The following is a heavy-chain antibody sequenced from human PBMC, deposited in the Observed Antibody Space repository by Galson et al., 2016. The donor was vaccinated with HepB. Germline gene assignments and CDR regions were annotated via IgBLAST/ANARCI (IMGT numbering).Heavy chain of an antibody. CDR1: GFTLNNCA. Sequence: SLRLSCAASGFTLNNCAMGWVRQAPGKGLEWVSSFNGDGTAGYTDSLRGRFTVSSDNSKNPVYLQMNSLGAEDTAVYDCTHFVDYGGNYYFDSWGQGTLVTVSS. J-gene: IGHJ4*02. D-gene: IGHD4-23*01. V-gene: IGHV3-23*01. CDR2: FNGDGTA. CDR3: THFVDYGGNYYFDS.